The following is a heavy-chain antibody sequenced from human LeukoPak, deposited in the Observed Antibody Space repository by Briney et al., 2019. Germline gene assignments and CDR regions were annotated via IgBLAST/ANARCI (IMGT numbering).Heavy chain of an antibody. CDR3: ARGRTAVAGTGPFDY. Sequence: PGGSLRLSCAASGFTVSSNYMSWVRQAPGKGLEWVSVIYSGGSTYYADSVKGRFTISRDNSKNTLYLQMNSLRAEDTAVYYCARGRTAVAGTGPFDYWGQGTLVTVSS. CDR2: IYSGGST. V-gene: IGHV3-66*01. J-gene: IGHJ4*02. D-gene: IGHD6-19*01. CDR1: GFTVSSNY.